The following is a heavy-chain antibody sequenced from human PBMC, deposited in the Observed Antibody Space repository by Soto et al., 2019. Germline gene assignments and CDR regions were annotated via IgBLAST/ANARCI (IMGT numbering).Heavy chain of an antibody. CDR2: ISGSGRIT. D-gene: IGHD3-9*01. V-gene: IGHV3-23*01. CDR1: GFNFTSYA. J-gene: IGHJ1*01. CDR3: AKDVHYDIVTGIEYFHH. Sequence: GGSQRLSCAAAGFNFTSYAGSWVRRAPGKGLEWVSGISGSGRITKYADSVKGRFIISRDNFKNTLFLQMSSLRAEDTAVYYCAKDVHYDIVTGIEYFHHWAQGTLVTVSS.